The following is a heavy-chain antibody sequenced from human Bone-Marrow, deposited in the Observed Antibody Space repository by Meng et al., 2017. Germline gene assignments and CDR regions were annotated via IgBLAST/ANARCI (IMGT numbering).Heavy chain of an antibody. CDR3: AKWGVDY. V-gene: IGHV3-30*18. D-gene: IGHD3-16*01. J-gene: IGHJ4*02. Sequence: GESLKISCAASGFTFSSYSMNWVRQAPGKGLEWVAVISYDGSNKYYADSVKGRFTISRDNSKNTLYLQMNSQRAEDTAVYYCAKWGVDYWGQGTLVTVSS. CDR2: ISYDGSNK. CDR1: GFTFSSYS.